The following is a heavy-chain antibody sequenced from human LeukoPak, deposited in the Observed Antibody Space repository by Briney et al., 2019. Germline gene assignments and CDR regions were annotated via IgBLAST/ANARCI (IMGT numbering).Heavy chain of an antibody. CDR1: GGSISSHY. Sequence: SETLSLTCTVSGGSISSHYWSWIRQPPGKGLEWIGYIYYSGGTNYNPSLKSRVTISVDTSKNQFSLKLSSVTAADTAVYYCAREHDFWSGTPPPNWFDPWGQGTLVTVSS. V-gene: IGHV4-59*11. D-gene: IGHD3-3*01. CDR2: IYYSGGT. CDR3: AREHDFWSGTPPPNWFDP. J-gene: IGHJ5*02.